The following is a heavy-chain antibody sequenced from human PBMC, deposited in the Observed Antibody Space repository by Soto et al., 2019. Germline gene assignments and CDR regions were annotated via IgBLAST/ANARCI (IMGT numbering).Heavy chain of an antibody. CDR3: ARTILPPTSYGMDV. CDR1: GFTFSSYS. CDR2: ISSSSSYI. V-gene: IGHV3-21*01. J-gene: IGHJ6*02. Sequence: PGGSLRLSCAASGFTFSSYSVNWVRQAPGKGLEWVSSISSSSSYIYYADSVKGRFTISRDNAKNSLYLQMNSLRAEDTAVYYCARTILPPTSYGMDVWGQGTTVTVSS. D-gene: IGHD3-3*02.